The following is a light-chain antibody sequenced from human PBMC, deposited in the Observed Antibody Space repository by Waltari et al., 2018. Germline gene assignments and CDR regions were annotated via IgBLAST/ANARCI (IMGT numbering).Light chain of an antibody. V-gene: IGLV2-14*01. CDR3: TSYRWIRGGSTLDV. CDR2: GFS. CDR1: SSDVGGCNY. Sequence: QSALTQPASVSGSLGQSITISCTGTSSDVGGCNYVSCYQQPPGNAPQLMIYGFSTRPAGVISRVSGSKSGNTASRAIRGLQAEDEADYYCTSYRWIRGGSTLDVFGGGTKWTVL. J-gene: IGLJ3*02.